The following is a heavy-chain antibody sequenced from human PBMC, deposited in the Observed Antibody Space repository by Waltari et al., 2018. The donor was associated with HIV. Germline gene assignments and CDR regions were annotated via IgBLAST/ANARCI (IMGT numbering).Heavy chain of an antibody. CDR2: IFHSGNT. J-gene: IGHJ6*02. D-gene: IGHD4-17*01. CDR3: ARRGGATVTSFYYYGLDV. V-gene: IGHV4-39*01. CDR1: GPSISIVSHY. Sequence: QVQLQESGPGVVKPSETLSLTCTVSGPSISIVSHYWVWVRQPPGKGLEWIGNIFHSGNTYYNPSLKSRVTISVDTSKKQFSLKLASVTAADTAVYYCARRGGATVTSFYYYGLDVWGRGTTVTVSS.